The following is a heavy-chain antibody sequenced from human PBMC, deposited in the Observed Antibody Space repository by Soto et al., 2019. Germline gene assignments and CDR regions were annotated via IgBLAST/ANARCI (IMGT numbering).Heavy chain of an antibody. J-gene: IGHJ4*02. CDR1: GFTFSSYS. D-gene: IGHD2-15*01. CDR3: ARDSRYCSGGSCYLRARSDY. CDR2: ISSSSSTI. Sequence: PGGSLRLSCAASGFTFSSYSMNWVRQAPGKGLEWVSYISSSSSTIYYADSVKGRFTISRDNAKNSLYLQMNSLRAEDTAVYYCARDSRYCSGGSCYLRARSDYWGQGTLVTVS. V-gene: IGHV3-48*01.